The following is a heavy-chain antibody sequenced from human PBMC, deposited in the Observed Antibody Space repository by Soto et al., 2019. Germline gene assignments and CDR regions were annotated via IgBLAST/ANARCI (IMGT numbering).Heavy chain of an antibody. D-gene: IGHD3-9*01. CDR2: LYWNVAR. CDR3: AALAFDIVIGYGYGHGAWGRFQN. V-gene: IGHV2-5*01. CDR1: GFSLTSGVG. J-gene: IGHJ1*01. Sequence: QITLKESGPTLVKPTQTLTLTCTFSGFSLTSGVGVGWIRPSPGKALESHAPLYWNVARRYSPPLKSRITITKDTSENQVALSMTNMDPVATATYYCAALAFDIVIGYGYGHGAWGRFQNWGQGIRVTVSS.